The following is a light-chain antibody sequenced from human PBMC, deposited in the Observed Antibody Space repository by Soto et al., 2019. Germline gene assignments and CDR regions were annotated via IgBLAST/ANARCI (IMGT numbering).Light chain of an antibody. J-gene: IGLJ3*02. CDR1: SSDIGTYNL. V-gene: IGLV2-14*02. CDR3: SSYTSSSTLV. CDR2: EGS. Sequence: QSALTQPASVSGSPGQSITISCTGTSSDIGTYNLVSWYQQYPGEAPKLIIYEGSKWPPGVSDRFSGSNSGNTASLTISGLQAEDEADYYCSSYTSSSTLVFGGGTKLTVL.